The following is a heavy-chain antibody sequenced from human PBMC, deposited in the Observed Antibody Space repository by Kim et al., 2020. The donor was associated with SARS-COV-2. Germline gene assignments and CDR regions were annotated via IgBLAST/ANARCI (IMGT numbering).Heavy chain of an antibody. J-gene: IGHJ4*02. CDR3: ASGGYCGGDCYSFDY. Sequence: SVKVSCKASGGTFSSYAISWVRQAPGQGLEWMGGIIPIFGTANYAQKFQGRVTITADESTSTAYMELSSLRSEDTAVYYCASGGYCGGDCYSFDYWGQGTLVTVSS. CDR1: GGTFSSYA. D-gene: IGHD2-21*02. CDR2: IIPIFGTA. V-gene: IGHV1-69*13.